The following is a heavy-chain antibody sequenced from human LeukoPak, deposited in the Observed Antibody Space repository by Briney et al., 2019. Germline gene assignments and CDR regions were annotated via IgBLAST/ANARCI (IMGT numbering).Heavy chain of an antibody. Sequence: PSETLSLTCTASGGSVSNYYWSWIRQSPGKGLEWIGYIYYTETSYNPSLKSRVTISADTSKNQFSLKLYSVTAADTAVYYRATRKLGNDYWGQGTLVTVSS. CDR3: ATRKLGNDY. CDR2: IYYTET. J-gene: IGHJ4*02. V-gene: IGHV4-59*02. CDR1: GGSVSNYY. D-gene: IGHD7-27*01.